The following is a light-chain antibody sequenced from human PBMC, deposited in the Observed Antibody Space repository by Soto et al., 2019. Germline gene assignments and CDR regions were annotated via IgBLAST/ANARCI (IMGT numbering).Light chain of an antibody. CDR1: QSINTK. Sequence: EIVMTQSPATLSVSPGEGATFSCRASQSINTKIAWYQLKPGQAPRLLIYDASNRATGIPARFSGSGSGTDFTLTISSLEPEDFAVYYCQQRSNWPPSITFGQGTRLEIK. CDR3: QQRSNWPPSIT. J-gene: IGKJ5*01. CDR2: DAS. V-gene: IGKV3-11*01.